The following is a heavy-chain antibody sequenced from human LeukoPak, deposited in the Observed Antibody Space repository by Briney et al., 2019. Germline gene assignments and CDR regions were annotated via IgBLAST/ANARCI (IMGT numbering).Heavy chain of an antibody. J-gene: IGHJ4*02. CDR1: GGSISSGSYY. CDR3: ARGRPRDSSGKGLYYFDY. D-gene: IGHD3-22*01. Sequence: PSETPSLTCTVSGGSISSGSYYWSWIRQPAGKGLEWIGRIYTSGSTNYNPSLKSRVTISVDTSKNQFSLKLSSVTAADTAVYYCARGRPRDSSGKGLYYFDYWGQGTLVTVSS. CDR2: IYTSGST. V-gene: IGHV4-61*02.